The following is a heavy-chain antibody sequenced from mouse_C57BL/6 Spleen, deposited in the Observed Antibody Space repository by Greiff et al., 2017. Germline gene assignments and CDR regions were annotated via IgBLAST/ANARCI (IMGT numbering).Heavy chain of an antibody. D-gene: IGHD3-3*01. CDR1: GFTFSDYG. J-gene: IGHJ4*01. CDR2: ISSGSSTI. CDR3: ARGGLYYAMDY. V-gene: IGHV5-17*01. Sequence: EVHLVESGGGLVKPGGSLKLSCAASGFTFSDYGMHWVRQAPEKGLEWVAYISSGSSTIYYADTVKGRFTISRDNAKNTLFLQMTSLRSEDTAMYYCARGGLYYAMDYWGQGTSVTVSS.